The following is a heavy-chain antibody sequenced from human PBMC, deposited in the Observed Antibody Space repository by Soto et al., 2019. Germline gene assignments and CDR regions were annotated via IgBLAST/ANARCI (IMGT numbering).Heavy chain of an antibody. V-gene: IGHV3-7*03. J-gene: IGHJ4*02. CDR3: AKDVCSGSTTSCYTRLDF. CDR1: GFTLSSYW. D-gene: IGHD2-2*02. Sequence: GGSLRLSCEASGFTLSSYWMSWIRQAPGKGLEWLANTRQDGGQSYLVDSVQGRFTISRDNAKNSVYLQMNSLRVEDTALYYCAKDVCSGSTTSCYTRLDFWGQGALVTVSS. CDR2: TRQDGGQS.